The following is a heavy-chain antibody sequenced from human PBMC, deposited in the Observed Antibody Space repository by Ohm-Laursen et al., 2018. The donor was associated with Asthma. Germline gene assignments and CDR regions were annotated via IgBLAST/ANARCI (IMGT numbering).Heavy chain of an antibody. CDR1: GFTFSSYG. Sequence: SLRLSCTASGFTFSSYGMHWVRQAPGKGLEWVSSISSQGSYIYYADSVKGRFTISRDNAKNSLYLQMNSLRAEDTAVYYCARHGGVAGTGDIWGQGTMVTVSS. V-gene: IGHV3-21*04. D-gene: IGHD6-19*01. CDR3: ARHGGVAGTGDI. J-gene: IGHJ3*02. CDR2: ISSQGSYI.